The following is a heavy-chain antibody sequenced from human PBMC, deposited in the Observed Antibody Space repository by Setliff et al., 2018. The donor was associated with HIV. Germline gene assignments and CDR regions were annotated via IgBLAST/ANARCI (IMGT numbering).Heavy chain of an antibody. J-gene: IGHJ5*02. V-gene: IGHV4-34*01. Sequence: ASETLSLTCAVYGGSFSGYYWSWIRQPPGKGLEWIGEFTHGRSTNNNPSLKSRVTISGDTTKNQFSLKLTSVTAADTAVYYCARGGRPTVATWAWFDPWGQGTLVTVSS. CDR2: FTHGRST. D-gene: IGHD5-12*01. CDR1: GGSFSGYY. CDR3: ARGGRPTVATWAWFDP.